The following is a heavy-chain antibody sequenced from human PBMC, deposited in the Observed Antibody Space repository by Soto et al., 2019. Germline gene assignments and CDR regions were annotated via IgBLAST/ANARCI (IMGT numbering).Heavy chain of an antibody. J-gene: IGHJ4*02. CDR3: AGETGWLSDS. D-gene: IGHD3-9*01. Sequence: EAHLVESGGGLVQPGGSLRLSCAASGFNFNTYGMSWVRQAPGKGLEWVAIIKQDGSEKLYVDSLEGRFTISRDNAKKSLYQQMDSLRVDDTAVYYSAGETGWLSDSWGQGTLGIVSS. V-gene: IGHV3-7*05. CDR1: GFNFNTYG. CDR2: IKQDGSEK.